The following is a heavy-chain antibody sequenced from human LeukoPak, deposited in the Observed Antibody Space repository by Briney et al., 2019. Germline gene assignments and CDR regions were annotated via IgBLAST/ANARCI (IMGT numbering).Heavy chain of an antibody. CDR2: INPDGSEK. J-gene: IGHJ4*02. D-gene: IGHD5-18*01. CDR1: GFSFGSSW. Sequence: SGGSPRLSCAASGFSFGSSWMDWVRQAPGKGLEWVASINPDGSEKYSVDSVEGRFTISRDNAKNLLYLQVNSLRVEDTAFYYCARDLAYSRLDYWGQGMLVTVSS. CDR3: ARDLAYSRLDY. V-gene: IGHV3-7*01.